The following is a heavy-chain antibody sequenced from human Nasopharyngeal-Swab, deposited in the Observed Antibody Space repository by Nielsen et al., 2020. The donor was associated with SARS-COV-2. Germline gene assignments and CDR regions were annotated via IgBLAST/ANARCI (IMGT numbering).Heavy chain of an antibody. V-gene: IGHV3-30*03. CDR2: ISYEGSLK. CDR1: GFTFNNYG. Sequence: GESLKISCAVSGFTFNNYGMHWVRQAPGKGLEWVALISYEGSLKYYADSAKGRFTISRDSSKNTVYLQMNSLRPEDTAVYYCARRRPILHLGEFSSSFDSWGQGTLVTVSS. CDR3: ARRRPILHLGEFSSSFDS. J-gene: IGHJ4*02. D-gene: IGHD3-16*01.